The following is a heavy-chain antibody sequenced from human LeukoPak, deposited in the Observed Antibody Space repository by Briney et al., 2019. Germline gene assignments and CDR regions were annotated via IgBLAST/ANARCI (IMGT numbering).Heavy chain of an antibody. V-gene: IGHV4-59*01. CDR3: ARAIMLPTWVDY. CDR2: IYYSGST. J-gene: IGHJ4*02. D-gene: IGHD3-16*01. Sequence: SETLSLTCTVSGGSISSYYWSWIRQPPGKGLEWIGYIYYSGSTNYNPSLKSRVTISVDTSKNQFFLKLSSVTAADTAVYYCARAIMLPTWVDYWGQGTLVTVSS. CDR1: GGSISSYY.